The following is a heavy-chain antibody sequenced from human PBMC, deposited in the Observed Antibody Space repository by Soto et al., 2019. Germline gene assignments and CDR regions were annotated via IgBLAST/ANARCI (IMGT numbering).Heavy chain of an antibody. J-gene: IGHJ5*02. CDR3: VPQRELLGGWFDP. D-gene: IGHD1-7*01. CDR2: VSGSGIST. CDR1: GFTFNSYG. V-gene: IGHV3-23*01. Sequence: QPRGSLRLSSAASGFTFNSYGMSWVRQAPGKGLEWVSAVSGSGISTYYTDSVKGRFTISRDNSKNTLNLQMNSLRAEDTTVYYCVPQRELLGGWFDPWGQGTLVTVSS.